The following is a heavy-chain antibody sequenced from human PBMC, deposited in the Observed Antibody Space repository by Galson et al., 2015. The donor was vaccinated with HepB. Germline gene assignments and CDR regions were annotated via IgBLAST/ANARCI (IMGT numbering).Heavy chain of an antibody. Sequence: SLRLSCAASGVTFSYHGQRWGAQARGKGLEWVAVIRWAGRNDHYADAVKGRFTISRDNSKNTLYLQMNSLRDDDTAVYYCARDLGGVDGDGLDVWGQGSAVTGSS. D-gene: IGHD5-24*01. CDR2: IRWAGRND. CDR3: ARDLGGVDGDGLDV. J-gene: IGHJ6*02. V-gene: IGHV3-33*01. CDR1: GVTFSYHG.